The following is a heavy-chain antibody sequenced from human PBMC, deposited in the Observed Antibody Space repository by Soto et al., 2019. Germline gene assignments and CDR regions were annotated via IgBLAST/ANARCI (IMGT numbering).Heavy chain of an antibody. D-gene: IGHD6-19*01. CDR1: GFTFDDYA. Sequence: EVQLVESGGGLVQPGRSLRLSCAASGFTFDDYAMHWVRQAPGKGLEWVSGISWNSGSIGYADSVKGRFTISRDNAKNSLYLQMNSLRAEDTALYYCAKDMGAVTAVAVPYYFDYWGQGTLVTVSS. J-gene: IGHJ4*02. CDR3: AKDMGAVTAVAVPYYFDY. CDR2: ISWNSGSI. V-gene: IGHV3-9*01.